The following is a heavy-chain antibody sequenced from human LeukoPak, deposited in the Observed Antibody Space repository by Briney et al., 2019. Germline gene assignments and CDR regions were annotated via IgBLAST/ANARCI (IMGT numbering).Heavy chain of an antibody. CDR2: IYTSGST. D-gene: IGHD7-27*01. CDR3: ARVGTYGTFDY. J-gene: IGHJ4*02. CDR1: GGSISNY. V-gene: IGHV4-4*07. Sequence: SETLSLTCTVSGGSISNYWTWIRQPAGKGLEWIGRIYTSGSTNYNPSLKSRVTMSVDTSKNQFSLKLSSVTAADTAVYYCARVGTYGTFDYWGQGTLVTVSS.